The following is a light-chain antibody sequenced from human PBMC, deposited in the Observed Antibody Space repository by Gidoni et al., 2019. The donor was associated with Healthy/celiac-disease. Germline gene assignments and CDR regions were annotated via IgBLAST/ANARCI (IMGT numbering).Light chain of an antibody. CDR2: AAS. J-gene: IGKJ1*01. Sequence: DIQLTTSPSFLSASVGDRVTITCRASHGISSYLAWYQQKPGKAPKLLIYAASTLQSGVPSRFSGSGSGTECTLTISSLQPEDFATYYCQQLNSYARGTFXHXTKVEIK. V-gene: IGKV1-9*01. CDR1: HGISSY. CDR3: QQLNSYARGT.